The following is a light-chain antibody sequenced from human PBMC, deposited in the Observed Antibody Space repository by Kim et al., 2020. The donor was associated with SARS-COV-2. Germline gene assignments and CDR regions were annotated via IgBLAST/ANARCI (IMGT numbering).Light chain of an antibody. CDR3: QTWDTGTWV. CDR2: LNSDGSH. Sequence: QLALTQSPSASASLGASVKLTCTLSSGHSSYAIAWHQQQPEKGPRYLMKLNSDGSHSKGDGIPDRFSGSSSGAERYLTISSLQSEDEADYYCQTWDTGTWVFGGGTQLTVL. CDR1: SGHSSYA. V-gene: IGLV4-69*01. J-gene: IGLJ3*02.